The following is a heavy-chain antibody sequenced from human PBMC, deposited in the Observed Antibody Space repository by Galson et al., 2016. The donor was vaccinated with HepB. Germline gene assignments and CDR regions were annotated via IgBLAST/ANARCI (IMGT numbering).Heavy chain of an antibody. Sequence: SLRLSCAASGLTFNTYNMVWVRQAPGKGLEWVSYISTSSSPISYRDSVEGRFTISRDNTKNSLYLQLNSLRAEDTAVYYCARIIKAGTTSHFDYWGQGTLVTVPS. D-gene: IGHD1-7*01. CDR3: ARIIKAGTTSHFDY. J-gene: IGHJ4*02. V-gene: IGHV3-21*01. CDR2: ISTSSSPI. CDR1: GLTFNTYN.